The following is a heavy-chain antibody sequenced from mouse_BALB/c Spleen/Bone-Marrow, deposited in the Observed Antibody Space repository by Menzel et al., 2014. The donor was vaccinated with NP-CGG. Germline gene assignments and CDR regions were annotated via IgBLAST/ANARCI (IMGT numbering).Heavy chain of an antibody. CDR1: GFNIQDAY. D-gene: IGHD2-3*01. CDR3: AEGGMMRTGFAY. Sequence: VHVQQSGAELVRPGALVQLSCKASGFNIQDAYMHWVKQRPEQGLEWIGWIDPENDNTIYDPQFQGEARITADTSTNTAYLQLSSLTSEDTAVYYGAEGGMMRTGFAYWGQGTLATVSA. J-gene: IGHJ3*01. V-gene: IGHV14-1*02. CDR2: IDPENDNT.